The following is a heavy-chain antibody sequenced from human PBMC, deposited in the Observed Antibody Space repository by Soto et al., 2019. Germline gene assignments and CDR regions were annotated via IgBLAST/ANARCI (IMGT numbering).Heavy chain of an antibody. CDR3: VRLPGGSAPSPEH. D-gene: IGHD2-21*02. V-gene: IGHV3-23*01. CDR2: ICGSGDKT. J-gene: IGHJ1*01. CDR1: GFHFSYNA. Sequence: PVGSLRLSCVASGFHFSYNAMSWVRQAPGKGLQWVSTICGSGDKTYYADSVKARFTLYSDRSTNTLYLQMDSLRADDTAVYYCVRLPGGSAPSPEHWGQRRMVTVS.